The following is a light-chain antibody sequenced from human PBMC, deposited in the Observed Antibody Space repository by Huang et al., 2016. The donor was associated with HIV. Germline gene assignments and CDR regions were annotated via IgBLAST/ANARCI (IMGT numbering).Light chain of an antibody. V-gene: IGKV3-15*01. CDR3: QQSDSTPYT. CDR1: QSVSSN. J-gene: IGKJ2*01. CDR2: GAS. Sequence: EIVMTQSPATLSVSPGERATLSCRASQSVSSNLAWYQQKPGQAPRLLIYGASTRATGIPARFSGSGSGTEFTLTINSLQPEDFATYYCQQSDSTPYTFGQGTKLEIK.